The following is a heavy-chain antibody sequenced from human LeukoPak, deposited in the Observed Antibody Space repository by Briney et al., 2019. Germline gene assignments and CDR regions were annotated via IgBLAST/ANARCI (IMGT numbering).Heavy chain of an antibody. D-gene: IGHD3-16*01. Sequence: SEPLSLPSPVPGGSITSYYWSWIRPPAGKGLEWIGCIYTSGSTNYNPSLKSRVIMSVDTSKNQFSLKLSSVTAADTAVYYCARDGGFFRAFDIWGQGTMVTVSS. J-gene: IGHJ3*02. CDR3: ARDGGFFRAFDI. CDR1: GGSITSYY. V-gene: IGHV4-4*07. CDR2: IYTSGST.